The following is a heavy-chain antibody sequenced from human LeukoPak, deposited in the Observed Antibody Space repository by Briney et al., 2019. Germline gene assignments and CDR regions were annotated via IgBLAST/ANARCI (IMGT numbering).Heavy chain of an antibody. CDR3: AKDGPGVTVHYFDY. CDR1: GFTFSSYS. V-gene: IGHV3-21*04. D-gene: IGHD2/OR15-2a*01. CDR2: ISSSSSYI. Sequence: PGGSLRLSCAASGFTFSSYSMIWVRQAPGKGLEWVSSISSSSSYIYYADSVKGRFTISRDNSKSTLYLQMNSLRAEDTALYYCAKDGPGVTVHYFDYWGQGTLVTVSS. J-gene: IGHJ4*02.